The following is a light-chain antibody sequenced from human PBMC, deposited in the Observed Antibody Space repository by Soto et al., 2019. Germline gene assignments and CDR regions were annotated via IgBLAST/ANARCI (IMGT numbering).Light chain of an antibody. CDR3: QQYESFPLT. CDR2: TAS. J-gene: IGKJ4*01. Sequence: DIQMTQSPSSLSASVGDTVTITCRASQGINKFSAWFQQKPGTAPKPLISTASPLQSGVPSRFSGSGSGTHFTLTINNLQPEDFATYYYQQYESFPLTFGGGTRVEIK. CDR1: QGINKF. V-gene: IGKV1-16*01.